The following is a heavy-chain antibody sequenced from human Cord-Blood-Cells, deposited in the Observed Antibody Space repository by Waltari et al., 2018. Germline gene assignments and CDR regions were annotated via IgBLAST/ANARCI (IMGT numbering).Heavy chain of an antibody. D-gene: IGHD6-6*01. CDR3: ARRRQLVGLFDY. J-gene: IGHJ4*02. CDR2: IYYSGRT. Sequence: QLQLQESGPGLVKPSETLSLTCTVSGGSISSSSYYWGWIRQPPGKGLEWIGSIYYSGRTYYNPSLKSRVTISVDTSKNQSSLKLSSVTAADTAVYYCARRRQLVGLFDYWGQGTLVTVSS. CDR1: GGSISSSSYY. V-gene: IGHV4-39*01.